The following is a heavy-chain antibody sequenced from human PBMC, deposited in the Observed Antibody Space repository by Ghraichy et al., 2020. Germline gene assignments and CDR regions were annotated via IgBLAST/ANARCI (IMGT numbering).Heavy chain of an antibody. Sequence: SETLSLTCTFSGGSITGSISSWGWFRHPPGKGLEWIGSIYYSGSTYYNPSLKSRVTISVDTSKNQFSLKLSSVTAADTAVYYCARQGGSGWYGGGDYGGQGTLVTVSS. D-gene: IGHD6-19*01. CDR2: IYYSGST. V-gene: IGHV4-39*01. CDR3: ARQGGSGWYGGGDY. J-gene: IGHJ4*02. CDR1: GGSITGSISS.